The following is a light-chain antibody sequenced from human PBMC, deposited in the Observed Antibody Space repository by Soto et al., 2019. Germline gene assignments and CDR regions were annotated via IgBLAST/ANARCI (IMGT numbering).Light chain of an antibody. Sequence: QSALTQPPSASGSPGQSVTISCTGTRSDVGTYNYVSWYQQHPGKAPKLMIYQVDKRPSGVPDQFSGSKSGNTASLTVSGLQAEDEADYYCTSYAGGNNVFGGGTKLTVL. CDR1: RSDVGTYNY. CDR2: QVD. CDR3: TSYAGGNNV. J-gene: IGLJ2*01. V-gene: IGLV2-8*01.